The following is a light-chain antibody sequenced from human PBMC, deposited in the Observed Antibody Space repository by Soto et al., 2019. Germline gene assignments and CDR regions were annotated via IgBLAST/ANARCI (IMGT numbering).Light chain of an antibody. Sequence: QSVLTQPPSVSAAPGQKVTISCSGSRSNIGDHFVSWYQQLPGTAPRLLVYDSDKRPSGIPDRFSGSKSDTSATLAITGHPTGDEADYYCGTWDSRLRANVFGGGTK. J-gene: IGLJ3*02. CDR3: GTWDSRLRANV. CDR2: DSD. CDR1: RSNIGDHF. V-gene: IGLV1-51*01.